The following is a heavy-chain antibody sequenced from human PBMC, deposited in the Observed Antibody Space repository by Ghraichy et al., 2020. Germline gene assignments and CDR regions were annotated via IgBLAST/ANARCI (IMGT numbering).Heavy chain of an antibody. J-gene: IGHJ6*02. CDR3: ARISHPLPSSSWPNYYYYGMDV. Sequence: SETLSLTCAVSGGSISCSSYYWGWIRQPPGKGLEWIGTIYYSGSTYYNPSLKSRVTISVDTSKNQVSLKLSSVTAADTAVYYCARISHPLPSSSWPNYYYYGMDVWGQGTTVTVSS. D-gene: IGHD6-13*01. CDR2: IYYSGST. V-gene: IGHV4-39*01. CDR1: GGSISCSSYY.